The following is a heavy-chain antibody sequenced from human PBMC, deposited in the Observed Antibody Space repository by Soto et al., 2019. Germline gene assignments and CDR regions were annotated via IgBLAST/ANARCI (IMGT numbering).Heavy chain of an antibody. CDR2: ISGSGGST. CDR3: AKVGIRVCSTVSAFLLNRSFDL. Sequence: GKGLEWVLAISGSGGSTYYEDSVKGRFTISRDNSKNTLYLQMNSLRAEDTAFFFQAKVGIRVCSTVSAFLLNRSFDL. J-gene: IGHJ2*01. V-gene: IGHV3-23*01. D-gene: IGHD3-3*01.